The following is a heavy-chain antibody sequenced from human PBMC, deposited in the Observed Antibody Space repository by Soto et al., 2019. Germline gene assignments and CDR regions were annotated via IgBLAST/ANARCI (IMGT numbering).Heavy chain of an antibody. CDR1: GGSISSYY. J-gene: IGHJ4*02. V-gene: IGHV4-59*04. D-gene: IGHD6-25*01. Sequence: SETLSLTCTVSGGSISSYYWSWIRQPPGKGLEWIGYIYYSGSTFYSPSLRSRVTISVDTSKNQFSLRVSSVTAADTAVYYCAREYSSAPDYWGQGTLVTVSS. CDR2: IYYSGST. CDR3: AREYSSAPDY.